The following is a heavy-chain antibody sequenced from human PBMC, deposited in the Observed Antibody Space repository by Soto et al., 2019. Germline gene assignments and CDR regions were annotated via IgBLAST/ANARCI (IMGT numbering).Heavy chain of an antibody. CDR2: ISGSGGST. CDR1: GFTFSSYA. Sequence: PGGSLRLSCAASGFTFSSYAMSWVRQAPGKGLEWVSAISGSGGSTYYADSVKGRFTISRDNSKNTLYLQMNSLRAEDTAVYYCAKDHGYSSGWRTYYFDYWGQGTLVTVSS. CDR3: AKDHGYSSGWRTYYFDY. D-gene: IGHD6-19*01. V-gene: IGHV3-23*01. J-gene: IGHJ4*02.